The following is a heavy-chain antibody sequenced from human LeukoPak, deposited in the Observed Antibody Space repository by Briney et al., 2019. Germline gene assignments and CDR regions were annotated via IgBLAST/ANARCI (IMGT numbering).Heavy chain of an antibody. CDR1: GFTFSSYA. Sequence: TGGSLRLSCAASGFTFSSYAMSWVRQAPGKGLEWVSAISGSGGSTYYADSVKGRFTISRDNAKKSLYLQMNSLRAEDTAVYYCARGHSSSWFNPFDYWGQGTLVTVSS. CDR2: ISGSGGST. CDR3: ARGHSSSWFNPFDY. J-gene: IGHJ4*02. V-gene: IGHV3-23*01. D-gene: IGHD6-13*01.